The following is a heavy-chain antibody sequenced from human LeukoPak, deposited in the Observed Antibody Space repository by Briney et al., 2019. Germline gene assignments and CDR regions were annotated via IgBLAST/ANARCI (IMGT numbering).Heavy chain of an antibody. CDR1: GYSFTNYW. Sequence: GESLKISCKGSGYSFTNYWIGWVRQMPGKGLEWMGIIYPGDSDIRYSPSFQGQVTISADKSISTAYLQWSSLKASDTAMYYCAREGESCSGGSCYDYWGQGTLVTVSS. J-gene: IGHJ4*02. CDR2: IYPGDSDI. D-gene: IGHD2-15*01. CDR3: AREGESCSGGSCYDY. V-gene: IGHV5-51*01.